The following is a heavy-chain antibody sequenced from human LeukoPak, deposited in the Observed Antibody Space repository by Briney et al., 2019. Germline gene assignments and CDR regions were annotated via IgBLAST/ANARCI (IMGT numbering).Heavy chain of an antibody. CDR2: IYHSGST. CDR1: GGSISSSNW. D-gene: IGHD6-19*01. CDR3: AARLYSSGRLDY. Sequence: PSETLSLTCAVSGGSISSSNWWSWVRQPPGKGLEWIGEIYHSGSTNYNPSLKSRVTISVDKSKNQFSLKLSSVTAADTAVYYCAARLYSSGRLDYWGQGTLVTVSS. V-gene: IGHV4-4*02. J-gene: IGHJ4*02.